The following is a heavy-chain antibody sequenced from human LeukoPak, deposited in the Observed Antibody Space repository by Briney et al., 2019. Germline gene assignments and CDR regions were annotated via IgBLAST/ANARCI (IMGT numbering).Heavy chain of an antibody. V-gene: IGHV3-53*01. D-gene: IGHD1-26*01. Sequence: QAGGSLRLSCAASGFTVSSNYMSWVRQAPGKGLEWVSVIYSGGSTYYADSVKGRFTISRDNSKNTLYLQMNSLRAEDTAVYYCARDPMGPENWFDPWGQGTLVTVSS. CDR3: ARDPMGPENWFDP. CDR2: IYSGGST. J-gene: IGHJ5*02. CDR1: GFTVSSNY.